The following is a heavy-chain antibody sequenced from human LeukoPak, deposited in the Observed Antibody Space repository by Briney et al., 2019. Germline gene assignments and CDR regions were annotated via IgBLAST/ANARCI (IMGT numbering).Heavy chain of an antibody. CDR3: ARASSGYYWDFDY. CDR2: VDNNENT. Sequence: SETLSLTCTVSGXSISGSSDYWGWIRQPPGKGLELIGTVDNNENTYYNPSLKSRVTISVDTSKNQFSLKLNSATAADTAVYYCARASSGYYWDFDYWGQGALVTVSS. CDR1: GXSISGSSDY. J-gene: IGHJ4*02. D-gene: IGHD3-22*01. V-gene: IGHV4-39*01.